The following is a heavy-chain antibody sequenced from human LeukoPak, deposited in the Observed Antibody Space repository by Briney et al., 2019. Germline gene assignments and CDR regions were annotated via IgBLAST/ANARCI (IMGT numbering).Heavy chain of an antibody. CDR3: AKDYYGSGDY. CDR1: GFTFSSYA. Sequence: PGGSLRLSCAASGFTFSSYAMHWVRQAPGKGLEWVAVISHDGSNKYYADSVKGRFTISRDNSKYTLYLQMNSLRAEDTAVYYCAKDYYGSGDYWGQGTLVTVSS. V-gene: IGHV3-30*18. J-gene: IGHJ4*02. CDR2: ISHDGSNK. D-gene: IGHD3-10*01.